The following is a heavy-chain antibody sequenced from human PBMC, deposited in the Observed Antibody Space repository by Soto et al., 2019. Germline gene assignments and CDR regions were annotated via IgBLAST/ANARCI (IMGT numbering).Heavy chain of an antibody. Sequence: QLHLVESGAVVKKPGASVTVSCSASGYPVTAYYMHWVRHAPGRGLEWMGGINPATGAAKYTQTFQGRVTMTRDTSTSTVFMELGGLTSEDTAVFSCARGGGVGVAGSAAFDMWGQGTLVTVSS. CDR3: ARGGGVGVAGSAAFDM. J-gene: IGHJ3*02. CDR2: INPATGAA. D-gene: IGHD3-3*01. V-gene: IGHV1-2*02. CDR1: GYPVTAYY.